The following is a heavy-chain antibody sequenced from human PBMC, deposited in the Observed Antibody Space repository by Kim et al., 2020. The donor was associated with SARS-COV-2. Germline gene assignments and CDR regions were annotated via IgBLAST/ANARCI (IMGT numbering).Heavy chain of an antibody. V-gene: IGHV4-34*01. CDR1: GGSFSGYY. J-gene: IGHJ2*01. D-gene: IGHD2-21*02. Sequence: SETLSLTCAVYGGSFSGYYWSWIRQPPGKGLEWIGEINHSGSTNYNPSLKSRVTISVDTSKNQFSLKLSSVTAADTAAYYCARRYGGNSDWYFDLWGRGTLVTVSS. CDR2: INHSGST. CDR3: ARRYGGNSDWYFDL.